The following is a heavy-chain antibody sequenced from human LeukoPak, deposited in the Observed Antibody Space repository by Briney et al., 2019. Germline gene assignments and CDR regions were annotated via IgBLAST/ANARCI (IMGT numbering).Heavy chain of an antibody. CDR3: AIVVDYHDSSGYYLDY. CDR1: GYTLTELS. Sequence: ASVKVSCKVSGYTLTELSIHWVRQAPGKGLEWMGGFDPEDGETSYAQQFQGRVTMTEDTSTDTAYMGMSSLRSDDTAVYYCAIVVDYHDSSGYYLDYWGQGTLVTVSS. V-gene: IGHV1-24*01. CDR2: FDPEDGET. D-gene: IGHD3-22*01. J-gene: IGHJ4*02.